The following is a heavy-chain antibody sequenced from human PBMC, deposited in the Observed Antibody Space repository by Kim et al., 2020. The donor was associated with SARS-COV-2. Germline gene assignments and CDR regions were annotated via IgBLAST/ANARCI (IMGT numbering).Heavy chain of an antibody. CDR1: GFSFSEHY. V-gene: IGHV3-11*04. CDR3: ARQYFNYYYYALDV. J-gene: IGHJ6*02. D-gene: IGHD3-9*01. CDR2: ISSSTGSTT. Sequence: GGSLRLSCAASGFSFSEHYMTWIRQAPGKGLEWVSSISSSTGSTTYYADSVKCRFTVSRDNAKNSMYLHMNSLRAEDTAVYYCARQYFNYYYYALDVWGQGTTVTVSS.